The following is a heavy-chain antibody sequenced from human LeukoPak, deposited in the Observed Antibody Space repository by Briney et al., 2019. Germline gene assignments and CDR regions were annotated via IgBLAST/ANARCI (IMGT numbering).Heavy chain of an antibody. CDR1: GFTFSSYS. CDR3: ASYYYGSGGDAFDI. J-gene: IGHJ3*02. CDR2: ISSGSSYI. Sequence: GGSLRLSCAASGFTFSSYSMNWVRQAPGKGLEWVSSISSGSSYIYYADSMKGRFTISRDNAKNSLYLQMNSLRAEDTAVYYCASYYYGSGGDAFDIWGQGTMVTVSS. V-gene: IGHV3-21*01. D-gene: IGHD3-10*01.